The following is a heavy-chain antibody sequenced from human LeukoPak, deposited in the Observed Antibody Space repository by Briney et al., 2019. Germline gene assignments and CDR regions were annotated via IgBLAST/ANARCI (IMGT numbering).Heavy chain of an antibody. CDR2: IKQDGSEK. V-gene: IGHV3-7*04. D-gene: IGHD1-26*01. J-gene: IGHJ4*02. Sequence: GGSLRLSCAASGFTFSNYWMSWVRQVPGKGLECVANIKQDGSEKFYVDSVKGRFTISRDNAKNSLYLQMNSLRAEDTAVYYCARPSRGSTPDYWGQGTPVTVSS. CDR1: GFTFSNYW. CDR3: ARPSRGSTPDY.